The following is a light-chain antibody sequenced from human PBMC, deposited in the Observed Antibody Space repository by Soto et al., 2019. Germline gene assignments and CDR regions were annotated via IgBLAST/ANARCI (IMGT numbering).Light chain of an antibody. V-gene: IGLV1-47*01. J-gene: IGLJ7*01. CDR2: KDS. Sequence: QSVLTQPPSASGTPGQRVTISCSGSRSNIGSSNVYWYQQLPGTAPKLLIYKDSQRPSWVPDRFSGSKSGTSASLAISGLRYEDEADYYCAAWDDSVSRAVFGGGTQLTVL. CDR1: RSNIGSSN. CDR3: AAWDDSVSRAV.